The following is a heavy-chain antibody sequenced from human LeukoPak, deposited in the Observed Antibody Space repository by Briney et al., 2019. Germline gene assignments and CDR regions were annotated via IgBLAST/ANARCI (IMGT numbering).Heavy chain of an antibody. D-gene: IGHD1-7*01. J-gene: IGHJ5*02. CDR3: ARGRGTGTTSWFDP. CDR2: INHSGST. CDR1: GGSFSGYY. V-gene: IGHV4-34*01. Sequence: SETLSLTCAVYGGSFSGYYWSWIRQPPGKELEWIGEINHSGSTNYNPSLKSRVTISVDTSKNQFSLKLSSVTAADTAVYYCARGRGTGTTSWFDPWGQGTLVTVSS.